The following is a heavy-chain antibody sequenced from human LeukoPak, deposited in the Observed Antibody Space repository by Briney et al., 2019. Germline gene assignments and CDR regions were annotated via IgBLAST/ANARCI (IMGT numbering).Heavy chain of an antibody. CDR2: IYPGDSDT. CDR3: ARYYYDSSGSESNAFDI. D-gene: IGHD3-22*01. J-gene: IGHJ3*02. Sequence: GESLKIYCKGSRYSFTSNWIGWVRQMPEKGLEWMGIIYPGDSDTKYSPSFQGQVTIPADKSIITAYLQWSSLKASDTAMYYCARYYYDSSGSESNAFDIWGQGTMVTVSS. CDR1: RYSFTSNW. V-gene: IGHV5-51*01.